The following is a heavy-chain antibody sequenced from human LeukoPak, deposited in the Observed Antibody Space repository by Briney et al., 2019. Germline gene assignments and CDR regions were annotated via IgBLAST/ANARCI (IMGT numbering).Heavy chain of an antibody. V-gene: IGHV3-48*03. Sequence: GGSLRLSCAASGFTFSSYEMNWVRQAPGKGLEWVSYIGSTDDSIYYADSVKGRVSISRDNAKNTLYLQMNSLRAEDTAVYYCATETSGSYYWGQGSLVTVSS. CDR3: ATETSGSYY. CDR1: GFTFSSYE. J-gene: IGHJ4*02. D-gene: IGHD1-26*01. CDR2: IGSTDDSI.